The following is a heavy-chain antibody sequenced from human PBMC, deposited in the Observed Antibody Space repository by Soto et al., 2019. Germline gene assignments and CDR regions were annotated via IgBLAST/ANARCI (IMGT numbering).Heavy chain of an antibody. D-gene: IGHD3-22*01. Sequence: GGSLRLSCAASGFTVSSNYMSWVRQAPGKGLEWVSVIYSGGSTYYADSVKGRFTISRDNSKNTLYLQMNSLRAEDTAVYYCARAGSYYDSSGYYYGDYYGMDVWGQGTTVTVSS. CDR3: ARAGSYYDSSGYYYGDYYGMDV. CDR1: GFTVSSNY. CDR2: IYSGGST. V-gene: IGHV3-53*01. J-gene: IGHJ6*02.